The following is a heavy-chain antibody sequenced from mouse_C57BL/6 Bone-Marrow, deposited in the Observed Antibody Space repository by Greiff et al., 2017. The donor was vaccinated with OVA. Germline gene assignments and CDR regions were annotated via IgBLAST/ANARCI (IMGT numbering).Heavy chain of an antibody. D-gene: IGHD1-1*01. CDR2: ISSGSSTI. Sequence: EVKLMESGGGLVKPGGSLKLSCAASGFTFSDYGMHWVRQAPEKGLEWVAYISSGSSTIYYADTVKGRFTISRDNAKNTLFLQMTSLRSEDTAMYYCARPGYYGSSHYWYFDVWGTGTTVTVSS. V-gene: IGHV5-17*01. CDR1: GFTFSDYG. CDR3: ARPGYYGSSHYWYFDV. J-gene: IGHJ1*03.